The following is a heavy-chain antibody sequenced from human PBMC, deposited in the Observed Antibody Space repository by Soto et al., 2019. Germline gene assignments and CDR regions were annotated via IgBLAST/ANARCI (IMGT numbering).Heavy chain of an antibody. CDR3: ASHYSDSSGYYYTDY. CDR2: IYHSGST. V-gene: IGHV4-30-2*01. Sequence: SETLSLTCAVSGGSISSGGYSWSWIRQPPGKGLEWIGYIYHSGSTYYNQSLKSRVTISVDRSKNQFSLKLSSATAADTAVYYCASHYSDSSGYYYTDYWGQGTLVTVSS. D-gene: IGHD3-22*01. J-gene: IGHJ4*02. CDR1: GGSISSGGYS.